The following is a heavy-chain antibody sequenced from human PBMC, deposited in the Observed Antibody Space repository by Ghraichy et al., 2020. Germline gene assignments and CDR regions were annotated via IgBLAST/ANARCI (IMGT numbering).Heavy chain of an antibody. CDR3: ARVSSSGWYKVLFYYYGMDV. D-gene: IGHD6-19*01. Sequence: GESLNISCAASGFTFSSYGMHWVRQAPGKGLEWVAVIWYDGSNKYYADSVKGRFTISRDNSKNTLYLQMNSLRAEDTAVYYCARVSSSGWYKVLFYYYGMDVWGQGTTVTVSS. V-gene: IGHV3-33*08. CDR1: GFTFSSYG. J-gene: IGHJ6*02. CDR2: IWYDGSNK.